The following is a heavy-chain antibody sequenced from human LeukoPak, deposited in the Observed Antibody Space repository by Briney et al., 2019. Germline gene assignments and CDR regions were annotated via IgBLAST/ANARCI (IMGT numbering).Heavy chain of an antibody. V-gene: IGHV4-34*01. CDR2: INHSGST. CDR3: ARDQYSSSWYSSDAFDI. D-gene: IGHD6-13*01. Sequence: SETLSLTCAVYGGSFSGYYWSWIRQPPGKGLEWIGEINHSGSTNYNPSLKSRVTISVDTSKNQFSLKLSSVTAADTAVYYCARDQYSSSWYSSDAFDIWGQGTMVTVSS. J-gene: IGHJ3*02. CDR1: GGSFSGYY.